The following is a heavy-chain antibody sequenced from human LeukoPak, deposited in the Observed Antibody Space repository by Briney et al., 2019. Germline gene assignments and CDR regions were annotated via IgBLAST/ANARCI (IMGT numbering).Heavy chain of an antibody. V-gene: IGHV1-69*01. J-gene: IGHJ4*02. CDR2: IIPIFGTA. CDR1: GGTFSSYA. Sequence: SVKVSCKASGGTFSSYAISWVRQAPGQGLEWMGGIIPIFGTANYAQKFQGRVTITADESTSTACMELSSLRSEDTAVYYCARGTERQLWPTHYFDYWGQGTLVTVSS. D-gene: IGHD5-18*01. CDR3: ARGTERQLWPTHYFDY.